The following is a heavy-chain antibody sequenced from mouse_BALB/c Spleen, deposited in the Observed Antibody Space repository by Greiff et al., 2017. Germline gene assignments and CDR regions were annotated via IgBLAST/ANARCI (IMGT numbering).Heavy chain of an antibody. Sequence: EVQLVESGGGLVQPGGSRKLSCAASGFTFSSFGMHWVRQAPEKGLEWVAYISSGSSTIYYADTVKGRFTISRDNPKNTLFLQMTSLRSEDTAMYYCARSSLTVVAHYAMDYWGQGTSVTVSS. CDR1: GFTFSSFG. V-gene: IGHV5-17*02. J-gene: IGHJ4*01. D-gene: IGHD1-1*01. CDR2: ISSGSSTI. CDR3: ARSSLTVVAHYAMDY.